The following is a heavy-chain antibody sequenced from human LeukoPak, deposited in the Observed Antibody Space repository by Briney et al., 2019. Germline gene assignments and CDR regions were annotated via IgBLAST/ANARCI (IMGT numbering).Heavy chain of an antibody. V-gene: IGHV3-23*01. CDR3: AKRGTSGTKEFEY. CDR1: GFTFSSYG. Sequence: GGSLRLSCTASGFTFSSYGMSWVRQAPGKGLEWVSIITIGGNTYYADYVKASFPISRDNSRNTLYLQMNSLRAEDTALYYCAKRGTSGTKEFEYWGQGTLVTVSS. CDR2: ITIGGNT. D-gene: IGHD1-7*01. J-gene: IGHJ4*02.